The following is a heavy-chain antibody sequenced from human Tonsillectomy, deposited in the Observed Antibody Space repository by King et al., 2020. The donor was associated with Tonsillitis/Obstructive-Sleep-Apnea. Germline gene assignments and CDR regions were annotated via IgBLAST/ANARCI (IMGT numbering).Heavy chain of an antibody. D-gene: IGHD2-2*01. Sequence: QLQESGPGLVKPSQTLSLTCAVSVGSVSTGGHYWGWIRQQPGKCLEWIGYIYYTGSTYYNPSLKGRVTISRDTSKNQVSLRLSSVTAADTAVYYCTASGIPGAVVVPAAVTYWGQGTLVTVSS. CDR3: TASGIPGAVVVPAAVTY. V-gene: IGHV4-31*11. CDR1: VGSVSTGGHY. J-gene: IGHJ4*02. CDR2: IYYTGST.